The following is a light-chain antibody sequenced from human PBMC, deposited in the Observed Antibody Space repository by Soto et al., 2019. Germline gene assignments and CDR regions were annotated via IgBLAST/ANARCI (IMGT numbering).Light chain of an antibody. Sequence: EMVMTQSPATLSVSLGERATLSCRASQSVRTKLVWYQQKPGQAPRLLIYGASTRATGIPTRFSGSGYGTEFILTISNLQSEDFAVYYCQQHAQGWTFGHGTKVEIK. CDR2: GAS. J-gene: IGKJ1*01. V-gene: IGKV3-15*01. CDR1: QSVRTK. CDR3: QQHAQGWT.